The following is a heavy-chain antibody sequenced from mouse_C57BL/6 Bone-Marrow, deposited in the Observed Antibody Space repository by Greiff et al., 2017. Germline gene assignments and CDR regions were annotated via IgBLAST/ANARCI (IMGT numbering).Heavy chain of an antibody. CDR1: GYTFTSYW. D-gene: IGHD2-4*01. Sequence: QVQLQQPGAELVKPGASVKLSCKASGYTFTSYWMHWVKQRPGQGLEWIGMIHPNSGSTNYNEKFKSKATLTVDKSSSTAYMQLSSLTSEDSAVYYCAVYYDYDGFAYWGQGTLVTVSA. J-gene: IGHJ3*01. V-gene: IGHV1-64*01. CDR3: AVYYDYDGFAY. CDR2: IHPNSGST.